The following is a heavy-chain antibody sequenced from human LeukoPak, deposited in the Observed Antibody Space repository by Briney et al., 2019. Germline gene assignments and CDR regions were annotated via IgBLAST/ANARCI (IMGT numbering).Heavy chain of an antibody. V-gene: IGHV1-18*01. CDR3: AREIKPYTAMPTGGEFDY. J-gene: IGHJ4*02. CDR2: ISAYNGST. Sequence: ASVKVSCKASGYTFTSYGISWVRQAPGQGLEWMGWISAYNGSTNYAQKLQGRVTMTTDTSTSTAYMELRSLRSDDTAVYYCAREIKPYTAMPTGGEFDYWGQGTLVTVSS. CDR1: GYTFTSYG. D-gene: IGHD5-18*01.